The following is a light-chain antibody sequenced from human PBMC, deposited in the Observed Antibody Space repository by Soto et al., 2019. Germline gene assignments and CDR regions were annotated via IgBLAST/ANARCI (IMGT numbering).Light chain of an antibody. J-gene: IGKJ5*01. CDR1: QSIRNSY. CDR2: GAS. Sequence: VLTQSPGTLSLSPGDRASLSCRASQSIRNSYLAWYQQKPGQAPRLLIFGASSRATGIPDRFSGSGSGTDFTLTISRLEPEDFAVYYCQQHGISHITFGQGTRLEIK. CDR3: QQHGISHIT. V-gene: IGKV3-20*01.